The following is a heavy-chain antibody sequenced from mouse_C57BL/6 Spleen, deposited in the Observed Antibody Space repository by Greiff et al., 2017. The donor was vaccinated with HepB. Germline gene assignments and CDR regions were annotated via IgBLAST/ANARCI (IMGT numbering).Heavy chain of an antibody. CDR1: GYTFTSYW. D-gene: IGHD3-2*02. J-gene: IGHJ3*01. CDR2: INPSNGGT. CDR3: VIDSSGYEGFAY. V-gene: IGHV1-53*01. Sequence: QVQLQQPGTELVKPGASVKLSCKASGYTFTSYWMHWVKQRPGQGLEWIGNINPSNGGTNYNEKFKSKATLTVDKSSSTAYMQLSSLTSEDSAVYYWVIDSSGYEGFAYWGQGTLVTVSA.